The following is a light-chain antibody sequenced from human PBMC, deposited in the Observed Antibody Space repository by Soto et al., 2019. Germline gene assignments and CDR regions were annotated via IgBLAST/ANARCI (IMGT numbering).Light chain of an antibody. Sequence: QSALTQPASVSASPGQSITIYCTGNSSDVGAYDFVSWYQQHPDKAPKLMIYEVRNRPSGVSNRFSGSKSVNTATLTISGLQAEDEADYYCSSYTTSSTRVFGTGTKVTVL. V-gene: IGLV2-14*03. CDR3: SSYTTSSTRV. CDR1: SSDVGAYDF. J-gene: IGLJ1*01. CDR2: EVR.